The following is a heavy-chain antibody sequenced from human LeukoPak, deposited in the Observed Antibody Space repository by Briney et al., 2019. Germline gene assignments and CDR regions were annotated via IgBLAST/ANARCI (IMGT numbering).Heavy chain of an antibody. V-gene: IGHV4-59*08. CDR2: IYYSGSI. CDR3: ARLGRYCSSTSCPDWFDP. Sequence: SETLSLTCTVSGGSISSYYWSWIRQPPGKGLEWIGYIYYSGSINYNPSLKSRVTISVDTSKNQFSLKLSSVTAADTAVYYCARLGRYCSSTSCPDWFDPWGQGTLVTVSS. CDR1: GGSISSYY. J-gene: IGHJ5*02. D-gene: IGHD2-2*01.